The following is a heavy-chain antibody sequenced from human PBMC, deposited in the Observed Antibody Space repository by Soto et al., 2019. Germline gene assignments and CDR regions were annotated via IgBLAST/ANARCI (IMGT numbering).Heavy chain of an antibody. CDR1: GGSISGGCFS. D-gene: IGHD3-10*01. CDR3: ARLQFGEGFDY. Sequence: TLSLTCAVSGGSISGGCFSWSWIRQPPGKGLEWIGYILYTGGTQYNPSLKSRVSMSVDKSKNQFSLHLTSVTAADTAVYYCARLQFGEGFDYWGQGALVTVS. V-gene: IGHV4-30-2*01. J-gene: IGHJ4*02. CDR2: ILYTGGT.